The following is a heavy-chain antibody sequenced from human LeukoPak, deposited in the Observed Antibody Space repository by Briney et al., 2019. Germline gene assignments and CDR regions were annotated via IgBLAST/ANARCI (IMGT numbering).Heavy chain of an antibody. CDR3: AKAGSYYGDYFDY. V-gene: IGHV3-23*01. J-gene: IGHJ4*02. D-gene: IGHD1-26*01. CDR2: ISGSGGST. CDR1: GFTFSSYA. Sequence: GGSLRLSCAASGFTFSSYAMSWVRQAPGKGLEWVSAISGSGGSTYYADSVKGRFTISRDNSKNTLCLQMNSLRAEDTAVYYCAKAGSYYGDYFDYWGQGTLVTVSS.